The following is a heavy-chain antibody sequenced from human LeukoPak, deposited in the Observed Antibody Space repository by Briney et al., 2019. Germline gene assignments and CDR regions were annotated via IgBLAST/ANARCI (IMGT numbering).Heavy chain of an antibody. J-gene: IGHJ4*02. CDR2: INHSGST. D-gene: IGHD3-22*01. V-gene: IGHV4-34*01. CDR1: GGSFSGYY. Sequence: SETLSLTCAVYGGSFSGYYWSWIRQPPGKGLEWIGEINHSGSTNYNPSLKSRVTISVDTSKNQFSLKLSSVTAADTAVYYCARDSVHYYDSSGPDGYFDYWGQGTLVTVSS. CDR3: ARDSVHYYDSSGPDGYFDY.